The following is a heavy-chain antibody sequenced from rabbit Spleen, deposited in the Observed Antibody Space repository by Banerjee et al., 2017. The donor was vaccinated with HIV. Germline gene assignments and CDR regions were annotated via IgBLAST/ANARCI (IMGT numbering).Heavy chain of an antibody. Sequence: QSLEESGGDMVKPGASLTLTCTASGFSFSSSYYIYWVRQAPGKGPEWIGCIYPDGSGSTAYASWAKGRFTISKTSSTTVTLQMTSLTAADTATYFCARGSAAMTMVITGYYLNLWGPGTLVTVS. V-gene: IGHV1S40*01. CDR1: GFSFSSSYY. J-gene: IGHJ4*01. D-gene: IGHD2-1*01. CDR3: ARGSAAMTMVITGYYLNL. CDR2: IYPDGSGST.